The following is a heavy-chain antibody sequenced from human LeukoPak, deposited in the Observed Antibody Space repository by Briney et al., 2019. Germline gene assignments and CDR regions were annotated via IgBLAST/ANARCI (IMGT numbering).Heavy chain of an antibody. Sequence: PGGSLRLSCAASGFTFSNYGMHWVRQAPDKGLEWEAFISFDGGNKYYGDSVKGRFTISRDNSKNTLYLQMNNLRAEDTAVYYCAKDSVVGRDYGYYFDSWGQGTLVTVS. D-gene: IGHD4-17*01. V-gene: IGHV3-30*02. CDR2: ISFDGGNK. J-gene: IGHJ4*02. CDR1: GFTFSNYG. CDR3: AKDSVVGRDYGYYFDS.